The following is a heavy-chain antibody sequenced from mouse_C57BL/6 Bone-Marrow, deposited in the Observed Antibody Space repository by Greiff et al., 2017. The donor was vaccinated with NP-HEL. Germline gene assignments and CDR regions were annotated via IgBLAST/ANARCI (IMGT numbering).Heavy chain of an antibody. J-gene: IGHJ4*01. CDR3: ARPSQIRDAMDY. Sequence: VQLQQPGAELVRPGSSVKLSCKASGYTFTSYWMHWVKQRPIQGLEWIGNIDPSDSETHYNQKFKDKATLTVDKSSSTAYMQLSSLTSEDSAVYYCARPSQIRDAMDYWGQGTSVTVSS. CDR1: GYTFTSYW. D-gene: IGHD3-1*01. V-gene: IGHV1-52*01. CDR2: IDPSDSET.